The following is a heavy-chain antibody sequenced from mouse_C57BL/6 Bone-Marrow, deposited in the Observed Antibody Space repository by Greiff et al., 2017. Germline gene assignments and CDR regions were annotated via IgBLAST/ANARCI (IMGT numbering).Heavy chain of an antibody. CDR2: ISSGSSTI. CDR3: ASVAWFAY. Sequence: EVKLMESGGGLVKPGGSLTLSCAASGFTFSDYGMHWVRQAPEKGLAWVAYISSGSSTIYDADTVKGQFTICRDNAKNTLFLQMTSLSSEDTAMYYWASVAWFAYWGQGTLVTVSA. CDR1: GFTFSDYG. J-gene: IGHJ3*01. V-gene: IGHV5-17*01.